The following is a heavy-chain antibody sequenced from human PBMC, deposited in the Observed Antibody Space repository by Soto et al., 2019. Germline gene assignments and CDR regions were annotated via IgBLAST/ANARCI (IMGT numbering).Heavy chain of an antibody. CDR1: GYTFTSYR. J-gene: IGHJ4*02. D-gene: IGHD6-13*01. CDR2: ISTYSGQP. Sequence: QVQLVQSGAEVKKPGASVKVSCKASGYTFTSYRLSWVRQAPGQGLEWMGWISTYSGQPNYAQKFQCRVTITTDTSTSTAYMELRSLRSDDTAVYYCARRGQQLALDFWGQGTLVIVSS. CDR3: ARRGQQLALDF. V-gene: IGHV1-18*04.